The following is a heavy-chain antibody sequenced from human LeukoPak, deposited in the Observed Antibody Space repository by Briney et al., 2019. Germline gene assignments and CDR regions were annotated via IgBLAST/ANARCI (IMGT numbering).Heavy chain of an antibody. V-gene: IGHV4-59*08. J-gene: IGHJ4*02. CDR1: GGSISSYS. D-gene: IGHD6-13*01. CDR3: ASGQQQAAFDY. Sequence: PSETLSLTCTVSGGSISSYSWSWIRQPPGKGLEWIGYIYYSGSTNYNPSLKSRGTISVETSKNQSSLKLSSVTAGDKAVYYSASGQQQAAFDYWKEGTLVTASS. CDR2: IYYSGST.